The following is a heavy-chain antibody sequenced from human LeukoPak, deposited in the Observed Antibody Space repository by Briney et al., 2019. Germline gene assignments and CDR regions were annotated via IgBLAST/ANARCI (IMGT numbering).Heavy chain of an antibody. CDR2: IYYSGST. V-gene: IGHV4-59*08. CDR1: GGSISSYY. J-gene: IGHJ3*02. Sequence: SETLSLTCTVSGGSISSYYWSWIRQPPGKGLEWIGYIYYSGSTNYNPSLKSRVTISVDTSKNQFSLKLSSVTAADTAVYYCARSYDSSGYYYDIWGQGTKVTVSS. D-gene: IGHD3-22*01. CDR3: ARSYDSSGYYYDI.